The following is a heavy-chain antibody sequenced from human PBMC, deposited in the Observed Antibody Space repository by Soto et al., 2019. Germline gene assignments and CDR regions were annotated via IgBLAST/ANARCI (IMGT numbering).Heavy chain of an antibody. CDR3: ARTAGYYRGRQFDY. J-gene: IGHJ4*02. CDR1: GFSLCTTGMR. V-gene: IGHV2-70*04. D-gene: IGHD3-10*01. Sequence: FGPTLVNPTQTLTLTCTFSGFSLCTTGMRVSWIRQPPGKALEWLARIDWDDDKFYSTSLKTRLTISKDTSKNQVVLRMTNMDPADTATYYCARTAGYYRGRQFDYWGQGTLVTVSS. CDR2: IDWDDDK.